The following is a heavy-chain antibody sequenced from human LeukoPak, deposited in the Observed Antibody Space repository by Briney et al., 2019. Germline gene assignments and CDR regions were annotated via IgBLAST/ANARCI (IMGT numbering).Heavy chain of an antibody. V-gene: IGHV1-69*05. CDR1: GGTFSSYA. CDR2: IIPIFGTA. Sequence: SVKVSCKASGGTFSSYAISWVRQAPGRGLEWMGGIIPIFGTANYAQKFQARVTITTDESTSTAYMELSSLRSEDTAVYYCARARIVVVVAATQGYFDLWGRGTLVTVSS. CDR3: ARARIVVVVAATQGYFDL. D-gene: IGHD2-15*01. J-gene: IGHJ2*01.